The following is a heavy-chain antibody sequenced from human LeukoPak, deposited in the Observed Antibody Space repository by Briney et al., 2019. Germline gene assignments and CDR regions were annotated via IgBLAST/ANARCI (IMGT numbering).Heavy chain of an antibody. CDR2: IWYDGSNK. CDR3: AKGSSKGYYYYMDV. Sequence: PGRSLRLSRAASGFTFSSYGMHWVRQAPGKGVEWVAVIWYDGSNKYYADSVKGRFTISRDNSKNTLYLQMNSLRAEDTAVYYCAKGSSKGYYYYMDVWGKGTTVTVSS. V-gene: IGHV3-33*06. D-gene: IGHD1-26*01. CDR1: GFTFSSYG. J-gene: IGHJ6*03.